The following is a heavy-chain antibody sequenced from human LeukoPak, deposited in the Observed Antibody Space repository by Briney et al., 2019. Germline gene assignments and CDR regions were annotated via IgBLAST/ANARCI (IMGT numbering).Heavy chain of an antibody. D-gene: IGHD3-9*01. CDR3: ARRQFEFDY. CDR2: INHSGST. J-gene: IGHJ4*02. CDR1: GGSFSGYY. V-gene: IGHV4-34*01. Sequence: SETLSLTCAVYGGSFSGYYWSWIRQPPGKGLEWIGEINHSGSTNYNPSLKSRVTISVDTSKNQFSLKLSSVTAADTAVYYCARRQFEFDYWGQGTLVTVSS.